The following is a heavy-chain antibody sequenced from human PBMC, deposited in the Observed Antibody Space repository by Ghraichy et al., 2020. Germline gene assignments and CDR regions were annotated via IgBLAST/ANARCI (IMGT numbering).Heavy chain of an antibody. V-gene: IGHV3-23*01. CDR3: AKVRISGWYEEMDY. CDR1: GFSFGTYA. D-gene: IGHD6-19*01. Sequence: GGSLRLSCAASGFSFGTYAMSWVRQAPGKGLEWVSTISGGDTRTNYAVSVRGRFTISRDNSRNMLFLQMSRLRAEDTALYYCAKVRISGWYEEMDYWGQVTRVTVSS. J-gene: IGHJ4*02. CDR2: ISGGDTRT.